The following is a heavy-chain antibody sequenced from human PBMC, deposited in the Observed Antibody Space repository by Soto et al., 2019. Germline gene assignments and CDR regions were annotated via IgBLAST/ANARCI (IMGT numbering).Heavy chain of an antibody. CDR2: IIPMFGTT. CDR3: ARGVVVVAASQLGWFDP. CDR1: GGTFSRYA. J-gene: IGHJ5*02. D-gene: IGHD2-15*01. V-gene: IGHV1-69*13. Sequence: ASVKVSCKASGGTFSRYAISWVRQAPGQGLEWMGGIIPMFGTTKYAQKFQGRLTITADESTSTAYMELSSLRSGDTAVYYCARGVVVVAASQLGWFDPWGQGTLVTVSS.